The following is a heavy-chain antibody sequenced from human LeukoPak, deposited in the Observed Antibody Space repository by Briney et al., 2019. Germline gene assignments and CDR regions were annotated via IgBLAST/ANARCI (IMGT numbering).Heavy chain of an antibody. CDR1: GGSLSGYY. J-gene: IGHJ6*02. D-gene: IGHD6-13*01. CDR2: INHSGST. Sequence: AGTLCLTCAVYGGSLSGYYWSWIRQPPGKGLEWVGEINHSGSTNYNPSPKSRVTISVDTSKNQFPLKLSSVTAADTAVYYCARDRTSSSWYSGGGGWSGYYYGMDVWGQGTTVTVSS. V-gene: IGHV4-34*01. CDR3: ARDRTSSSWYSGGGGWSGYYYGMDV.